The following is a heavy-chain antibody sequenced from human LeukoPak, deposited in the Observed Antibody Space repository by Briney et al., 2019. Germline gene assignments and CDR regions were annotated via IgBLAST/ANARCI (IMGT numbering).Heavy chain of an antibody. CDR2: IYYSGST. D-gene: IGHD1-26*01. CDR1: GGSISSGGYY. CDR3: ARRLVGDKNWFDP. Sequence: SQTLSLTCTVPGGSISSGGYYWSWIRQPPGKGLEWIGYIYYSGSTYYSPCLKSRVTISVDTSKNQFSLKLSSATAADTAVYYCARRLVGDKNWFDPWGQGTLVTVSS. J-gene: IGHJ5*02. V-gene: IGHV4-31*03.